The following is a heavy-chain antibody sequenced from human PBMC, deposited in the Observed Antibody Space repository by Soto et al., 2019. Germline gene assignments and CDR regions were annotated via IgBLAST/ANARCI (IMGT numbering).Heavy chain of an antibody. CDR1: GGTFSSYA. CDR2: IIPIFGTA. V-gene: IGHV1-69*01. D-gene: IGHD3-10*01. J-gene: IGHJ6*02. CDR3: ARSITMVGGVSSSYYYYGMDV. Sequence: QVQLVQSGAEVKKPGSSVKVSCKASGGTFSSYAISWVRQAPGQGLEWMGGIIPIFGTANYAQKFQGRVTSTADEATRTAYLVVRSLRSADTAVYYCARSITMVGGVSSSYYYYGMDVWGQGTTVTVSS.